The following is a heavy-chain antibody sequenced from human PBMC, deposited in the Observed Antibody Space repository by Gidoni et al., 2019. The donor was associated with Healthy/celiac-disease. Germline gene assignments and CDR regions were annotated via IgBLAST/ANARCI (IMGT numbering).Heavy chain of an antibody. CDR3: AREAARVQNLAIDY. J-gene: IGHJ4*02. CDR1: GYPFTSYY. D-gene: IGHD6-25*01. V-gene: IGHV1-46*01. Sequence: GASVTLSCKASGYPFTSYYMHWVRQAPVQGLEWMGIINPSGGSTSYEQKLQGRGTMTRDTSTRTVYMELSSLRSEDTAVYYCAREAARVQNLAIDYWGQGTLVTVSS. CDR2: INPSGGST.